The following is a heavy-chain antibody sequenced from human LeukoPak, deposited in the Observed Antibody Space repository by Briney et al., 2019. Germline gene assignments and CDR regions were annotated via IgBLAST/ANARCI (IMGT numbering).Heavy chain of an antibody. CDR2: IYYSGST. CDR3: ARSIVGATRGWFDP. D-gene: IGHD1-26*01. J-gene: IGHJ5*02. V-gene: IGHV4-59*08. CDR1: GGSISSYY. Sequence: SETLSLTCTVSGGSISSYYWSWIRQPPGKGLEWIGYIYYSGSTNYNPSLKSRVTISVDTSKNQFSLKLSSVTAADTAVYYCARSIVGATRGWFDPWGQGTLVTVSS.